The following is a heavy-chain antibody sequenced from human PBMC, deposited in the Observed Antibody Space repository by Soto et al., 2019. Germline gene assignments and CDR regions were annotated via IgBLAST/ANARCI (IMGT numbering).Heavy chain of an antibody. D-gene: IGHD3-3*02. CDR2: IMPIFRTA. Sequence: QVQVEQSGAEVKKPGSSVKVSCKASGGTFSTAAISWVRQAPGQGLEWMGGIMPIFRTADYAQKFQGRVTILGDESSSTAYLGLRSPSSEDTAIYYCARDQDRPQLGGNYYYIMDVWGQGTTVTVSS. J-gene: IGHJ6*02. CDR1: GGTFSTAA. V-gene: IGHV1-69*12. CDR3: ARDQDRPQLGGNYYYIMDV.